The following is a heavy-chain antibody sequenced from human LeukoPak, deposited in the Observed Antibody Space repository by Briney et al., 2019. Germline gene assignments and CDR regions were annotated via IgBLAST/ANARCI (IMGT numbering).Heavy chain of an antibody. CDR1: GGSISSSSYY. CDR2: IYYSGST. CDR3: ARSRGWLQSHPLGY. V-gene: IGHV4-39*07. Sequence: SETLSLTCTVSGGSISSSSYYWGWIRQPPGKGLEWIGSIYYSGSTYYNPSLKSRVTISVDTPKNQFSLKLSSVTAADTAVYYCARSRGWLQSHPLGYWGQGTLVTVSS. J-gene: IGHJ4*02. D-gene: IGHD5-24*01.